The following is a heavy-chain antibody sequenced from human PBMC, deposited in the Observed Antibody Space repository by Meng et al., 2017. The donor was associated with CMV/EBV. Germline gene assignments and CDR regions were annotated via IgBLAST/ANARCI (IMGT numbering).Heavy chain of an antibody. V-gene: IGHV3-30*04. J-gene: IGHJ4*02. CDR3: ARFKGWGTKNSYSNYTTSDY. CDR2: ISYYGINK. Sequence: GESRKIACAASGFTFSSYAMHWVRQAPGKGLEWVAGISYYGINKYYAESVKGRFTLSRDNSKNTLYLPMNSLRAEDTAVYYCARFKGWGTKNSYSNYTTSDYWGQGTLVTVSS. CDR1: GFTFSSYA. D-gene: IGHD4-11*01.